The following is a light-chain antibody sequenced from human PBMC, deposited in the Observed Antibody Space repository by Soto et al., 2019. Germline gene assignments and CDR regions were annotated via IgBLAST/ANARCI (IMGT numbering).Light chain of an antibody. CDR3: LQDNNYPRT. Sequence: IQMTQSPSSLSASVGDRVTFICRASQDIRSELSWFQQKPGRPPKLLIYGASILQSGVPSRFSGSGSGTDFTLTIDSLQSEDFATYYCLQDNNYPRTFGPETKVEVK. V-gene: IGKV1-6*01. CDR1: QDIRSE. J-gene: IGKJ3*01. CDR2: GAS.